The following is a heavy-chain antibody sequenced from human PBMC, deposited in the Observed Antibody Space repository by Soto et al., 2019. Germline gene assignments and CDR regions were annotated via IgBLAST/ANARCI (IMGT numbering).Heavy chain of an antibody. Sequence: SETLSLTCAVYGGSFSGYYWSWIRQPPGKGLEWIGVINHSGSTNYNPSLKSRVTISVDTSKNQFSLKLSSVTAADTAVYYCARGGVWSIAARAGWWFDPWGQGTLVTVSS. D-gene: IGHD6-6*01. J-gene: IGHJ5*02. CDR2: INHSGST. CDR1: GGSFSGYY. CDR3: ARGGVWSIAARAGWWFDP. V-gene: IGHV4-34*01.